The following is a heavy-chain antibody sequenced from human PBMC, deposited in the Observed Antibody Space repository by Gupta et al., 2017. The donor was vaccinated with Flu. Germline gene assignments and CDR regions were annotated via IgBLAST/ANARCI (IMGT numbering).Heavy chain of an antibody. CDR2: ISGSGSST. CDR1: GFTFSSYA. D-gene: IGHD2-2*01. Sequence: EVQLLESGGGLVQPGGSLRLSCAASGFTFSSYAMTWVRQAPGKVLGWVSAISGSGSSTYYADSVKGRFTISRDISKNTLYLQMNSLRAEDTAVYYCARWQQYQGYSYYGMDVWGQGTTVTVSS. CDR3: ARWQQYQGYSYYGMDV. V-gene: IGHV3-23*01. J-gene: IGHJ6*02.